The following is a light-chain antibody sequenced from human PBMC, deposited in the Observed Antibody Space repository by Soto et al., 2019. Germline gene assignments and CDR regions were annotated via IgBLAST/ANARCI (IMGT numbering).Light chain of an antibody. CDR3: HQYDNWPKT. V-gene: IGKV3-15*01. Sequence: EVVVTQSPATLSVSPGERATLSCRASQSVSSNLAWYQQKPGQAPRLPIYGASTRATGIPARFSGSGSGTEFTLTISSLQSEDFAVYYCHQYDNWPKTFGQGTRLEIK. CDR1: QSVSSN. J-gene: IGKJ5*01. CDR2: GAS.